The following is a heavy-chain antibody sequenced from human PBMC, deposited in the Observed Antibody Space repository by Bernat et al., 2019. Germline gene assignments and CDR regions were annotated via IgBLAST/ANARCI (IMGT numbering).Heavy chain of an antibody. CDR2: ISRISSHI. V-gene: IGHV3-21*05. Sequence: EMQLVESGGGLVKPGGSLRLSCTASGFTFSDFSMNWVRQAPGKGLEWLSYISRISSHIYYADSVKGRFTISRDNAKNTLYLKVNSLRADDTAVYYCAGDPADSLTRNWFDPWGQGTLVTVSS. J-gene: IGHJ5*02. D-gene: IGHD4-4*01. CDR3: AGDPADSLTRNWFDP. CDR1: GFTFSDFS.